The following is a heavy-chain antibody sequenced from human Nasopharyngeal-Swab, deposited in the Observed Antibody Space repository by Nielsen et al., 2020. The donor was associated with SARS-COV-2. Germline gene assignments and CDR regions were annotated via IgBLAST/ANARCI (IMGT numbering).Heavy chain of an antibody. CDR1: GFLFSTYG. D-gene: IGHD5-12*01. CDR3: AREGVDSASDYSEPFDL. J-gene: IGHJ3*01. CDR2: ISSYSTDL. V-gene: IGHV3-21*01. Sequence: GESLKISCAASGFLFSTYGMNWVRQAPGKGLEWVSSISSYSTDLNYADSLKGRFTISRDNAKNSLYLQMNSLRAEDTAVYYCAREGVDSASDYSEPFDLWGQGTMVTVSS.